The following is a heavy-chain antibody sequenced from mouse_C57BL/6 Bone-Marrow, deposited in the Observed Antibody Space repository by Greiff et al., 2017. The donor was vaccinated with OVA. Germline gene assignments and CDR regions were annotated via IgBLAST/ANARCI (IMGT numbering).Heavy chain of an antibody. V-gene: IGHV1-80*01. CDR3: ARIYSNPYYFDY. Sequence: QVQLKQSGAELVKPGASVKISCKASGYAFSSYWMNWVKQRPGKGLEWIGQIYPGDGDTNYNGKFKGKATLTADKSSSTAYMQLSSLTSEDSAVYFCARIYSNPYYFDYWGQGTTLTVSS. CDR2: IYPGDGDT. D-gene: IGHD2-5*01. CDR1: GYAFSSYW. J-gene: IGHJ2*01.